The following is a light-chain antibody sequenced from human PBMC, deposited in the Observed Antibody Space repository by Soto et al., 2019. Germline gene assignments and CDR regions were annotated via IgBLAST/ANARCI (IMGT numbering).Light chain of an antibody. V-gene: IGLV2-8*01. Sequence: QSALTQPPSASGSPGQSVAISCTGTSSDVGGYNYVSWYQQHPGKAPTLMIYEVNKRPSGVPDRFSGSKSGNTASLTVSGLQAEDEADYYCISYTRDNTNAFGTGTKVTVL. CDR1: SSDVGGYNY. CDR2: EVN. CDR3: ISYTRDNTNA. J-gene: IGLJ1*01.